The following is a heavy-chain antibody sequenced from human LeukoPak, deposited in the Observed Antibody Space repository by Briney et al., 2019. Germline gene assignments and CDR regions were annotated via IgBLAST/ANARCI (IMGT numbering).Heavy chain of an antibody. D-gene: IGHD3-3*01. J-gene: IGHJ6*02. CDR1: GYTSTSYY. CDR3: ASRARGYDSRSGYNGMDV. Sequence: ASVKVSCKASGYTSTSYYMHWVRQAPGQGLEWMGIINPSGGSTSYAQKFQGRVTMTRDTSTSTVYMELSSLRSEDTAVYYCASRARGYDSRSGYNGMDVRGQGTTVTVSS. V-gene: IGHV1-46*01. CDR2: INPSGGST.